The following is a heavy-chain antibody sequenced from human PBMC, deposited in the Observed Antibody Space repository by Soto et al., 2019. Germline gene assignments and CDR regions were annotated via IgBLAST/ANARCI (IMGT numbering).Heavy chain of an antibody. CDR3: ARAECSTPNCLTAYYSYGLDV. V-gene: IGHV3-48*03. Sequence: PGGSLRLSCAASGFTFSNFEMHWVRQAPGKGLEWVSYINTAGSTKYYAESVKGRFTISRDNARNSLSLQMNSLRAEDTAVYYCARAECSTPNCLTAYYSYGLDVWGQGTTVTVSS. J-gene: IGHJ6*02. D-gene: IGHD2-2*01. CDR1: GFTFSNFE. CDR2: INTAGSTK.